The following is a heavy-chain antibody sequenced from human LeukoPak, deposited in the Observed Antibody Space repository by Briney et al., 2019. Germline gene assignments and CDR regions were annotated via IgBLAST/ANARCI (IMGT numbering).Heavy chain of an antibody. CDR2: ISESGDVT. CDR3: GKEVERHFDLKY. CDR1: GFTFSNYP. V-gene: IGHV3-23*01. Sequence: GGSLRLSCEASGFTFSNYPMSWVRQAPGRGLEWVSVISESGDVTHYADSVKGRFTISRDNSKKILYLQMNSLRAEDTAVYYCGKEVERHFDLKYWGQGTLVTVSS. J-gene: IGHJ4*02.